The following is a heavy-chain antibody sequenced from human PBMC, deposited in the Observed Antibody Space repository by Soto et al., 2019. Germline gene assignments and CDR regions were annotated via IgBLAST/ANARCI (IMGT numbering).Heavy chain of an antibody. CDR3: STSVYCSTTRSYYYCGLDV. J-gene: IGHJ6*02. D-gene: IGHD2-2*01. CDR2: IIPIFGTE. Sequence: QVQLVQSGAEVKKPGSSVKVSCKVSGGTFSSHSINWVRQAPGQGPEWMGGIIPIFGTENYAQKFQGRVTITADESTSTAYMELSSLTSEDTALYYCSTSVYCSTTRSYYYCGLDVWGQGTTVIVSS. CDR1: GGTFSSHS. V-gene: IGHV1-69*01.